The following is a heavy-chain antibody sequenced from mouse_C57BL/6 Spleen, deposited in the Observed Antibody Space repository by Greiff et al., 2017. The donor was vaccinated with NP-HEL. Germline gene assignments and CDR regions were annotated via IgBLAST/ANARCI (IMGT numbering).Heavy chain of an antibody. CDR3: ARGGLYYGSSYGAMDY. Sequence: QVQLKQSGAELARPGASVKLSCKASGYTFTSYGISWVKQRTGQGLEWIGEIYPRSGNTYYNEKFKGKATLTADKSSSTAYMELRSLTSEDSAVYFCARGGLYYGSSYGAMDYWGQGTSVTVSS. CDR1: GYTFTSYG. V-gene: IGHV1-81*01. CDR2: IYPRSGNT. D-gene: IGHD1-1*01. J-gene: IGHJ4*01.